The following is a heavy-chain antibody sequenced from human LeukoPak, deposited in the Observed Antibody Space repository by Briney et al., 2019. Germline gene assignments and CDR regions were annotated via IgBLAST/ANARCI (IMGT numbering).Heavy chain of an antibody. V-gene: IGHV3-30*04. CDR2: ISYDGSNK. CDR1: GFTFSSYA. Sequence: PGGSLRLSCAASGFTFSSYAMHWVRQAPGKGLEWVAVISYDGSNKYYADSVKGRFTISRDNSKNTLYLQMNSLRAEDTAVYYCARGRRGVMVRGSYMDVWGKGTTVTVSS. D-gene: IGHD3-10*01. CDR3: ARGRRGVMVRGSYMDV. J-gene: IGHJ6*03.